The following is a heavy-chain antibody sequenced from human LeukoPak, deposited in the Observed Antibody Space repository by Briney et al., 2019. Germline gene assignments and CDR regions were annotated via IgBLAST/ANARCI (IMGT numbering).Heavy chain of an antibody. V-gene: IGHV4-38-2*01. CDR3: ARGPITMVRGVLPALYWFDP. CDR2: MYHSGST. D-gene: IGHD3-10*01. J-gene: IGHJ5*02. Sequence: PSETLSLTCAVSGYSISSGCYWGWIRQPPGKGLEWIGSMYHSGSTYYNPSLKSRVTISVDTSKNQFSLKLSSVTAADTAVYYCARGPITMVRGVLPALYWFDPWGQGTLVTVSS. CDR1: GYSISSGCY.